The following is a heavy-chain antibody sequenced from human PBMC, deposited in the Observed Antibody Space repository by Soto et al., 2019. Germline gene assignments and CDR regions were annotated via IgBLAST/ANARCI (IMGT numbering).Heavy chain of an antibody. CDR2: ISYDGSNK. Sequence: QVQLVESGGGVVQPGRSLRLSCAASGFTFSSYGMHWVRQAPGKGLEWVAVISYDGSNKYYADSVKGRFTISRDNSKNTLYLQMNSLRAEDTAVYYCAKQVGGYCSGGSCYFFDYWGQGTLVTGSS. D-gene: IGHD2-15*01. V-gene: IGHV3-30*18. CDR1: GFTFSSYG. J-gene: IGHJ4*02. CDR3: AKQVGGYCSGGSCYFFDY.